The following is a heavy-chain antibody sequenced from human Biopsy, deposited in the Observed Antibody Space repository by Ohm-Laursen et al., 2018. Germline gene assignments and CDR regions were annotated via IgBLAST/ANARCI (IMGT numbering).Heavy chain of an antibody. J-gene: IGHJ4*02. V-gene: IGHV4-39*01. CDR1: GGSISSRNHY. CDR2: VYYGGST. Sequence: SETLSLTCSVSGGSISSRNHYWGWLRQPPGKGLEWIGHVYYGGSTLYNSSLESRVTVSVDTSKNQFHLRLTSMSASDTAVYYCARHSLDDFWSGAHYYFDYWGLGTLVTVSS. D-gene: IGHD3-3*01. CDR3: ARHSLDDFWSGAHYYFDY.